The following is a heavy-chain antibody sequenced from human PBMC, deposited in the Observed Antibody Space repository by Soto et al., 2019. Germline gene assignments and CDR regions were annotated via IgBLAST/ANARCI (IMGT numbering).Heavy chain of an antibody. V-gene: IGHV3-21*01. D-gene: IGHD3-16*02. CDR2: ISSSSSYI. J-gene: IGHJ4*02. CDR1: GFTFSSYS. Sequence: GGSLRLSCAASGFTFSSYSMNWVRQAPGKGLEWVSSISSSSSYIYYADSVKGRFTISRDNAKNSLYLQMNSLRAEDTAVYYCARDGIFGGVIVDFDYWGQGALVTVSS. CDR3: ARDGIFGGVIVDFDY.